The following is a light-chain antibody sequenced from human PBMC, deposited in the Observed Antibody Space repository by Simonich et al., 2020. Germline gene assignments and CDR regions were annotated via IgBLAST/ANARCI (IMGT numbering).Light chain of an antibody. J-gene: IGLJ3*02. V-gene: IGLV2-14*02. CDR1: SSDVGSYNY. CDR2: DVS. Sequence: QSALTQPASVSGSPGQSITISCTGTSSDVGSYNYVSWYQQHPGKAPKLMIYDVSKRPSGVFNRFSGSKAGNTASLTISGLQAEDEADYYCSSYTSSSTWVFGGGTKLTVL. CDR3: SSYTSSSTWV.